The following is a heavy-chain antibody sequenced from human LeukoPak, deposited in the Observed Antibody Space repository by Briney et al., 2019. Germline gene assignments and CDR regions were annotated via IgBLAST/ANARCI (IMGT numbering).Heavy chain of an antibody. Sequence: TGRSLRLSCAASGFTFSSYAMYWVRQAPGKGLEWVAVISYDGSNKYYADSVKGRFTISRDNSKNTLYLQMNSLRAEDTAVYYCARAREWFGELSAYGMDVWGQGTTVTVSS. CDR1: GFTFSSYA. CDR3: ARAREWFGELSAYGMDV. J-gene: IGHJ6*02. CDR2: ISYDGSNK. D-gene: IGHD3-10*01. V-gene: IGHV3-30-3*01.